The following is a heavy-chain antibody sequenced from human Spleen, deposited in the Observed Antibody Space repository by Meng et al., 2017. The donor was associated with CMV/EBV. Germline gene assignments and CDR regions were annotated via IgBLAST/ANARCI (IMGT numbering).Heavy chain of an antibody. Sequence: GGSLRLSCAASGFTIGANYMTWVRQAPGKGLEWISSIYSGGSQNYAESVEGRFTISKDYSRNTLHLQMNSLRVEDTAVYYCAFTYGRSFDYWGPGTLVTVSS. CDR2: IYSGGSQ. V-gene: IGHV3-66*02. CDR1: GFTIGANY. J-gene: IGHJ4*02. CDR3: AFTYGRSFDY. D-gene: IGHD2-8*01.